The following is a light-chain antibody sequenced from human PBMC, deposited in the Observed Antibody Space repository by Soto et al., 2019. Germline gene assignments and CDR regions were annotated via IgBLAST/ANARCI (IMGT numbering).Light chain of an antibody. J-gene: IGKJ4*01. V-gene: IGKV3-15*01. CDR1: HNIRNN. CDR3: QHFYNWPVT. CDR2: YAS. Sequence: VVLTQSPATLSVSPGETVTLSCRASHNIRNNLAWYQHKPGQAPRLLISYASSGATSVPGRFSGSGSGTEFALTISSLQSEDSAVYYCQHFYNWPVTFGGGTKV.